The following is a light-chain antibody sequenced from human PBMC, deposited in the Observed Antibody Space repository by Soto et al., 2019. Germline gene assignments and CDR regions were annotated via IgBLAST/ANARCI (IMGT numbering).Light chain of an antibody. CDR2: LNSDGSH. Sequence: QPVLTQSPSASASLGASVKLTCTLSSGHSSYAIAWHQQQPEKGPRYLMKLNSDGSHSKGDGIPDRFSASSSGAERYLTISRLQSEDEADYYCQTWGTGIHGMFGGGTKLTVL. CDR3: QTWGTGIHGM. CDR1: SGHSSYA. J-gene: IGLJ3*02. V-gene: IGLV4-69*01.